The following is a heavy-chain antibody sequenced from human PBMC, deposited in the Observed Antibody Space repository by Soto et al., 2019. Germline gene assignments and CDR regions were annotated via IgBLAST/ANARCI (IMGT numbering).Heavy chain of an antibody. CDR3: ARDQSVSGPTTLTDP. CDR1: GFTFSNYW. CDR2: ISDDGSNI. V-gene: IGHV3-74*03. Sequence: GGSLRLSCAASGFTFSNYWMHWVRQVPGKGLVWVSRISDDGSNIKYADSVKGRFAISRDNAKNTLYLQMNSLRAEDTAVYYCARDQSVSGPTTLTDPWGQGTLVTVSS. J-gene: IGHJ5*02. D-gene: IGHD6-19*01.